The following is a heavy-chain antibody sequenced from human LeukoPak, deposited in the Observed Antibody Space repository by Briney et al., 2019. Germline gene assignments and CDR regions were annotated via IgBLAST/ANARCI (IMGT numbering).Heavy chain of an antibody. Sequence: RPSETLSFTSAVYGGSFSGYYWSWIPQPPGKGLEWIGEINHSGSTNYNPSLKSRVTISVDTSKNQFSLKLSSVTAADTAVYYCARGPTMDVWGKGTTVTVSS. CDR3: ARGPTMDV. CDR1: GGSFSGYY. CDR2: INHSGST. J-gene: IGHJ6*03. V-gene: IGHV4-34*01.